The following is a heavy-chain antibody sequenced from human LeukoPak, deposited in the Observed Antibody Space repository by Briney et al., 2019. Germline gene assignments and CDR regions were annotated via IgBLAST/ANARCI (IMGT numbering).Heavy chain of an antibody. Sequence: GESLKISCQGSGFTFTSYWIGWVRQMPGKGLEWMGIIYPADSDTRYSPSFQGQVTISVDKSISTAYLQWGSLTASGTAMYYCARPRPYSASYYFDYWGQGTLVTVSS. CDR1: GFTFTSYW. J-gene: IGHJ4*02. CDR2: IYPADSDT. D-gene: IGHD1-26*01. CDR3: ARPRPYSASYYFDY. V-gene: IGHV5-51*01.